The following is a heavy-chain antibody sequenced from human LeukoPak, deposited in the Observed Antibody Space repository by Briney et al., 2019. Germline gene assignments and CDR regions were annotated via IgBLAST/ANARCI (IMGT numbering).Heavy chain of an antibody. CDR2: INTDTGNP. D-gene: IGHD2-8*01. CDR3: ARGIGIGTVLMVHGNMDV. J-gene: IGHJ6*03. Sequence: ASVKVSCKASGYTFTSYGISWVRQAPGQGLEWMGWINTDTGNPTYAQGFTGRFVFSLDTSVSTTYLQISSLKPEDTAVYYCARGIGIGTVLMVHGNMDVWGKGTTVTVSS. CDR1: GYTFTSYG. V-gene: IGHV7-4-1*02.